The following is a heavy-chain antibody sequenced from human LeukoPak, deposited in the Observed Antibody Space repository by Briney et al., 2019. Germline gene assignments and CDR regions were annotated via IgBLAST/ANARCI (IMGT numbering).Heavy chain of an antibody. CDR1: GSTFTRYY. CDR2: INPSSGST. CDR3: ARTYSSSWSYCDS. V-gene: IGHV1-46*01. D-gene: IGHD6-13*01. J-gene: IGHJ4*02. Sequence: GASVKVSCKASGSTFTRYYIHWARQAPGQGLDWMGMINPSSGSTRFAQMFQDRVTMTRDTSTSAVYMELSSLTSEDTAMYYCARTYSSSWSYCDSWGQGTLVTVSS.